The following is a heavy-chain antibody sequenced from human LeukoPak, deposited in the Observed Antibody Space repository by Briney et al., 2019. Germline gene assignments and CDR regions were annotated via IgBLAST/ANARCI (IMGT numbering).Heavy chain of an antibody. CDR1: GFTFSSYG. CDR2: IYSGGST. Sequence: GRSLRLSCAASGFTFSSYGMHWVRQAPGKGLEWVSVIYSGGSTYYADSVKGRFTISRDNSKNTLYLQMSSLRAEDTAVYYCARTGIFGELLGYDYWGQGTLVTVSS. V-gene: IGHV3-66*02. CDR3: ARTGIFGELLGYDY. J-gene: IGHJ4*02. D-gene: IGHD3-10*01.